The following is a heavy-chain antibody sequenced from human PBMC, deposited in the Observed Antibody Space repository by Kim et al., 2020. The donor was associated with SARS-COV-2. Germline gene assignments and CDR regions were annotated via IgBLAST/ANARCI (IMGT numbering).Heavy chain of an antibody. D-gene: IGHD3-9*01. CDR3: ARTHHILTGYYAFDI. CDR2: ISAYNGNT. Sequence: ASVKVSCKASGYTFTSYGISWVRQAPGQGLEWMGWISAYNGNTNYAQKLQGRVTMTTDTSTSTAYMELRSLRSDDTAVYYCARTHHILTGYYAFDIWGQGTMVTVSS. CDR1: GYTFTSYG. J-gene: IGHJ3*02. V-gene: IGHV1-18*01.